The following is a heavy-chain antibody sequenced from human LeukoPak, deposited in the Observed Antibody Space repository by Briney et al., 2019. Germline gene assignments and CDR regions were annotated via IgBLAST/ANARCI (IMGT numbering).Heavy chain of an antibody. J-gene: IGHJ3*02. CDR3: ARVGGSSSVGATSGYAFDI. V-gene: IGHV1-69*06. D-gene: IGHD1-26*01. CDR2: IIPIFGTA. Sequence: ASVKVSCKASGGTFSSYAISWVRQAPGQGLEWMGGIIPIFGTANYAQKFQGRVTITADKSTSTAYMELSRLRSDDTAVYYCARVGGSSSVGATSGYAFDIWGQGTMVTVSS. CDR1: GGTFSSYA.